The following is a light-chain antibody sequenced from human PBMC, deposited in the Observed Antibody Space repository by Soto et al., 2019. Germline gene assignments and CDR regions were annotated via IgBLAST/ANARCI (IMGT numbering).Light chain of an antibody. Sequence: EIVLTQSPATLTMSPGERATLSCRASQTITSGYLAGHQQKPGQAPMLLIYAASRRAAGIPDRFSVSESGTDFTLIISRLEPADVAVYYCHQYGSSPYTFGQGTKLEI. CDR3: HQYGSSPYT. J-gene: IGKJ2*01. CDR2: AAS. CDR1: QTITSGY. V-gene: IGKV3-20*01.